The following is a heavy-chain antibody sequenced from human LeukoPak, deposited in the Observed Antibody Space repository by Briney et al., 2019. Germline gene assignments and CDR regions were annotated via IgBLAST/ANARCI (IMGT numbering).Heavy chain of an antibody. Sequence: GRSLRLSCAASGFTFSTYAMHWVRQAPGKGLVWVSRINSDGSSTSYADSVKGRFTISRDNAKNTLYLQMNSLRAEDTAVYYCARALPLTAYYYDSCWFDPWGQGTLVTVSS. J-gene: IGHJ5*02. D-gene: IGHD3-22*01. V-gene: IGHV3-74*01. CDR2: INSDGSST. CDR3: ARALPLTAYYYDSCWFDP. CDR1: GFTFSTYA.